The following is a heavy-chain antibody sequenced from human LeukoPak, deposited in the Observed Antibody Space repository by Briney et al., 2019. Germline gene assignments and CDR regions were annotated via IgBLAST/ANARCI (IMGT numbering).Heavy chain of an antibody. CDR3: AKDWSGNYNWSDP. D-gene: IGHD3-3*01. CDR2: TSSTGSTV. J-gene: IGHJ5*02. CDR1: GFTFSSYE. V-gene: IGHV3-48*03. Sequence: GGSLRLSCAASGFTFSSYEMNWVRQAPGKGLEWVSYTSSTGSTVFYADSVKGRFIISRDNSKNTLYLQMNSLRAEDTAVYYCAKDWSGNYNWSDPWGQGTLVTVSS.